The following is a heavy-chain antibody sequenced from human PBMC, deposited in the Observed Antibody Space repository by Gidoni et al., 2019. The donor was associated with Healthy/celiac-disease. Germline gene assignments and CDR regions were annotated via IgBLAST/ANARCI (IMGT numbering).Heavy chain of an antibody. V-gene: IGHV1-2*02. CDR1: GYTFTGYY. CDR2: INPNSGGT. D-gene: IGHD3-22*01. CDR3: ARDWYYYDSSGYNGWFDP. Sequence: HVQLVQSGAEVKKPGASVKVSCKASGYTFTGYYMHWVRQAPGQGLEWMGWINPNSGGTNYAQKFQGRVTMTRDTSISTAYMELSRLRSDDTAVYYCARDWYYYDSSGYNGWFDPWGQGTLVTVSS. J-gene: IGHJ5*02.